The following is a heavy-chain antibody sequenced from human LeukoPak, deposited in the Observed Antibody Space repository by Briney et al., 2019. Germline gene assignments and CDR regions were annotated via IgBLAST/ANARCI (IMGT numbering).Heavy chain of an antibody. CDR1: GFTFTDYG. V-gene: IGHV3-33*01. J-gene: IGHJ4*02. CDR3: ARDLSSTTSCLDY. Sequence: GGSLRLSCAASGFTFTDYGVHGARQAPGKGLEWVAVIWYDESKKYYADSVKGRFTISGDASKHILYLQMSSLRVEDTAVYYCARDLSSTTSCLDYWGQGTLVTVSS. D-gene: IGHD2-2*01. CDR2: IWYDESKK.